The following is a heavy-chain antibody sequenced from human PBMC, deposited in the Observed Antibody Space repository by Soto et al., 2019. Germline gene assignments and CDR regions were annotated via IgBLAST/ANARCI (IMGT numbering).Heavy chain of an antibody. CDR1: GGTFSSYA. J-gene: IGHJ4*02. D-gene: IGHD3-16*02. CDR2: IIPIFGTA. Sequence: QVQLVQSGAEVKKPGSSVKVSCKASGGTFSSYAISWVRQAPGQGLERMGGIIPIFGTANYAQKFQGRVTITADESTSTAYMELSSLRSEDTAVYYCARNNYDYVWGSYRFFDYWGQGTLVTVSS. V-gene: IGHV1-69*01. CDR3: ARNNYDYVWGSYRFFDY.